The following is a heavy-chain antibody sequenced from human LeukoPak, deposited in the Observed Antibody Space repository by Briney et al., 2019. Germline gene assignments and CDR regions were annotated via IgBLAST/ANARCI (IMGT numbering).Heavy chain of an antibody. D-gene: IGHD2-15*01. CDR1: GGSISSYY. V-gene: IGHV4-59*01. CDR3: ASLRPRDMVVTAPAFDF. J-gene: IGHJ4*02. Sequence: PSETLSLTCTVSGGSISSYYWSWLRQPPGKGLEWIGYIHYSGSTNYNPSLKSRVTISVDTSKNQFSLKLGSVTAADTAVYYCASLRPRDMVVTAPAFDFWGQGTLVTVSS. CDR2: IHYSGST.